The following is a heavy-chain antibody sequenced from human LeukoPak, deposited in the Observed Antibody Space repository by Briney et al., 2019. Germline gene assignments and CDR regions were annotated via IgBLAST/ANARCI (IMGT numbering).Heavy chain of an antibody. CDR2: IKQDGSEK. CDR1: GFTFSSYW. Sequence: PGGSLRLSCAASGFTFSSYWMSWVRQAPGKGLEWVANIKQDGSEKYYVDSVKGRFTISRDNAKNSLYLQMSSLRAEDTAVYYCARRRMGLRTGYFDLWGRGTLVTVSS. D-gene: IGHD5-12*01. J-gene: IGHJ2*01. V-gene: IGHV3-7*01. CDR3: ARRRMGLRTGYFDL.